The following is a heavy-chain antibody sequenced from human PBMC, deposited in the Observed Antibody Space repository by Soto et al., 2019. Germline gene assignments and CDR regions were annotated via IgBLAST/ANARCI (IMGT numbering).Heavy chain of an antibody. Sequence: GSLRLSCAASGFTFSSYAMHWVRQAPGKGLEWVAVISYDGSNKYYADSVKGRFTISRDNSKNTLYLQMNSLRAEDTAVYYCASGFIAAAGTDYWGQGTLVTVS. J-gene: IGHJ4*02. CDR2: ISYDGSNK. CDR3: ASGFIAAAGTDY. CDR1: GFTFSSYA. D-gene: IGHD6-13*01. V-gene: IGHV3-30-3*01.